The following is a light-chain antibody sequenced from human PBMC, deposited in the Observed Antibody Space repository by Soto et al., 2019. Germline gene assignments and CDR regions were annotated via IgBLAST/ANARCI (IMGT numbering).Light chain of an antibody. CDR1: SGDVGGYNY. V-gene: IGLV2-14*01. J-gene: IGLJ2*01. CDR3: SSYTSSSVVV. CDR2: EVS. Sequence: QSALTQPASVSGPPGQSITISCTGTSGDVGGYNYVSWYQQHPGKAPKLVIYEVSNRPSGVSNRFSGSKSGNTASLTISGLQAEDEADYYCSSYTSSSVVVFGGGTQLTVL.